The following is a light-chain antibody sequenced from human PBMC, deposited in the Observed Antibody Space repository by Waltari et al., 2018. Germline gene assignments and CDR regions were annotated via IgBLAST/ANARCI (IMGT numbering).Light chain of an antibody. CDR1: SSDVGRYNS. CDR2: DVS. J-gene: IGLJ3*02. CDR3: SSQSSDNVVL. Sequence: QSALTQPASVSGSPGQSITISCTGTSSDVGRYNSFSWYQDHPGQGPKVIIYDVSDRPSGVSARFSGSKSGNTASLTISGLQAEDEADYYCSSQSSDNVVLFGGGTKVTVL. V-gene: IGLV2-14*03.